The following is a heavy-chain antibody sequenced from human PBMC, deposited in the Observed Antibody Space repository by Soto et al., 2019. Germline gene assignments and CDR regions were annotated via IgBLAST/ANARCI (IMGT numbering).Heavy chain of an antibody. J-gene: IGHJ5*02. Sequence: SVKVSCKASGGTFSSCTISWVRQAPGQGLEWMGRIIPIIGIINYAQKFQGRVTITADKFTGTAYMELTRLRSDDTAVYYCAGDPDSHYNDSHASSYPWGQGTLVTVSS. CDR3: AGDPDSHYNDSHASSYP. CDR2: IIPIIGII. D-gene: IGHD3-22*01. CDR1: GGTFSSCT. V-gene: IGHV1-69*04.